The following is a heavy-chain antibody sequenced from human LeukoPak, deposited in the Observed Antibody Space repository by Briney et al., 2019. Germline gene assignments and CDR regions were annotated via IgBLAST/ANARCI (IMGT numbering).Heavy chain of an antibody. CDR3: TRGNQCVSDH. D-gene: IGHD6-19*01. CDR2: ISYDGGQK. Sequence: GGSLRLSCAASGFTFSPYAMHWVRQAPGKGLAWVAGISYDGGQKFYTDSVKGRFTISRDNSKNTLSLEMRSLTSEDTAVYYCTRGNQCVSDHWGQGILVTVSS. CDR1: GFTFSPYA. V-gene: IGHV3-30*04. J-gene: IGHJ4*02.